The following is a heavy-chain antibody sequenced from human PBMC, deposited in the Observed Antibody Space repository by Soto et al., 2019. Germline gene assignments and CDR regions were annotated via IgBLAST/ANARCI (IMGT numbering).Heavy chain of an antibody. J-gene: IGHJ4*02. Sequence: SETLSLTCTVSGGSIRSGYWNWIRQPAGKGLEWIGRIYSSGSANYNPSLQSRVIMSVDTSKNQFSLKLSSVTAADTAVYYCARDVDLYYFDYSAKGAPVNVSS. CDR1: GGSIRSGY. CDR2: IYSSGSA. D-gene: IGHD3-3*01. V-gene: IGHV4-4*07. CDR3: ARDVDLYYFDY.